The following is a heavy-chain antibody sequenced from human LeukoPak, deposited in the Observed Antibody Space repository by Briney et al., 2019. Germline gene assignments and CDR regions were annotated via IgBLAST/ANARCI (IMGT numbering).Heavy chain of an antibody. J-gene: IGHJ3*02. CDR3: AKVDSSGWYLLDPNAFDI. V-gene: IGHV3-23*01. Sequence: GGSLRLSCAASGFTFSSYAMSWVRQAPGKGLEWVSAISGSGGSTYYADSVKGRFTISRDNSKNTLYLQMNSLRAEDTAVYYCAKVDSSGWYLLDPNAFDIWGQGTMVTVSS. CDR1: GFTFSSYA. CDR2: ISGSGGST. D-gene: IGHD6-19*01.